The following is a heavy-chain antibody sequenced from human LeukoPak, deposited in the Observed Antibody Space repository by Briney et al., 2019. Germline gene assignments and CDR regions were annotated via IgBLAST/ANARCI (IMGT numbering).Heavy chain of an antibody. V-gene: IGHV3-21*01. CDR1: GFTFSSYS. J-gene: IGHJ4*02. CDR3: ARTKPVDTAMVSMLTDY. CDR2: ISSSSSYI. Sequence: PGGSLRLSCAASGFTFSSYSMTWVRQAPGRGLEWVSSISSSSSYIYYADSVKGRFTISRDNAENSLYLQMNSLRAEDTAVYYCARTKPVDTAMVSMLTDYWGQGTLVTVSS. D-gene: IGHD5-18*01.